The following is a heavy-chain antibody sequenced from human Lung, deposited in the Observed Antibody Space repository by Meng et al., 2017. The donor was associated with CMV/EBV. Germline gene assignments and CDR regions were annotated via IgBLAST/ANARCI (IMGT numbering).Heavy chain of an antibody. D-gene: IGHD6-13*01. Sequence: SETXSLSCAVYGGSFSGYYWSWIRQPPGKGLEWIGEINHSGSTNYNPSLKSRVTISVDTSKNQFSLKLSSVTAADTAVYYCASIAAAGDTPFDYWVQGTXVTVSS. V-gene: IGHV4-34*01. CDR2: INHSGST. CDR3: ASIAAAGDTPFDY. CDR1: GGSFSGYY. J-gene: IGHJ4*02.